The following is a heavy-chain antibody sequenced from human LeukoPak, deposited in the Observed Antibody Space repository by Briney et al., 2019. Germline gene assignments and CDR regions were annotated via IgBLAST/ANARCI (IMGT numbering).Heavy chain of an antibody. D-gene: IGHD5-24*01. V-gene: IGHV4-59*01. CDR3: AGRLWRRDGYNLSAFDS. Sequence: PSETLSLTCTVSGGSISSYYWNWIRQPPGKGLEWIGYIYYSGSTNYNPSLKSRVTISVDTSKNQFSLKLSSVTAADTAVYYCAGRLWRRDGYNLSAFDSGGQGTMVTVSS. J-gene: IGHJ3*02. CDR2: IYYSGST. CDR1: GGSISSYY.